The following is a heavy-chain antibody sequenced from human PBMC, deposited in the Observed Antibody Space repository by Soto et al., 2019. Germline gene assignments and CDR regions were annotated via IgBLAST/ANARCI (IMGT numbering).Heavy chain of an antibody. CDR3: ARYSILTGYGGIDY. D-gene: IGHD3-9*01. CDR1: GYTFTNYC. Sequence: GASVKVSCKASGYTFTNYCMHWVRPAPVQGLEWMGIIDPSGGSTSYAQKFQGRVTMTRDTSTSTVYMELSSLRSEDTAVYYCARYSILTGYGGIDYWGQGTLVTVSS. J-gene: IGHJ4*02. CDR2: IDPSGGST. V-gene: IGHV1-46*01.